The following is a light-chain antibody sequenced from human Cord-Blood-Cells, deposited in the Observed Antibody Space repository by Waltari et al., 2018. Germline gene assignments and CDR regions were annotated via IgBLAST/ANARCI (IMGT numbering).Light chain of an antibody. V-gene: IGLV3-9*01. CDR2: RYS. Sequence: SYQLTQPPSMYVRLRQTARATSGATHILRKTRHWYRQKPGQAPVLVIYRYSNRPSGIPERFSGSNSGNTATLTISRAQAGDEADYYCQVWDSSTVFGGGTKLTVL. CDR3: QVWDSSTV. J-gene: IGLJ2*01. CDR1: HILRKT.